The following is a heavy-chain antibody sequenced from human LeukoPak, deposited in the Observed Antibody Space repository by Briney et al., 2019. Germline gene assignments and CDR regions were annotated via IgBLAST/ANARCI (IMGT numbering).Heavy chain of an antibody. V-gene: IGHV1-18*01. J-gene: IGHJ4*02. CDR1: GYTFTSYG. CDR2: ISAYNGNT. D-gene: IGHD3-3*01. CDR3: ARVRLGSGYYNGANFDY. Sequence: GASVKVSCKASGYTFTSYGISWVRQAPGQGLEWMGWISAYNGNTNYAQKLQGRVTMTTDTSTSTAYMELRSLRSDDTAVYYCARVRLGSGYYNGANFDYWGQGTLVTVSS.